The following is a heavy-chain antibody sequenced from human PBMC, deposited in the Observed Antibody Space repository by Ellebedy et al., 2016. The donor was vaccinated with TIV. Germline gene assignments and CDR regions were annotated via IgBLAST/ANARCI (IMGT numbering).Heavy chain of an antibody. CDR1: GASFSGYY. J-gene: IGHJ4*02. D-gene: IGHD2-15*01. CDR2: INHSGST. V-gene: IGHV4-34*01. CDR3: AKGQYCSSNGCYFSGYFDN. Sequence: MPSETLSLTCAVYGASFSGYYWSWIRQPPGKGLEWIGEINHSGSTNYNPSLKSRVTISVDTSKNQFSLKMRSVTAADTAVYYCAKGQYCSSNGCYFSGYFDNWGQGTLVTVSS.